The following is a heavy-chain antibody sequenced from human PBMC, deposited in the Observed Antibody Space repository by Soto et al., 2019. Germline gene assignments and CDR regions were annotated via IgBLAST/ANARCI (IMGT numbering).Heavy chain of an antibody. Sequence: QVQLQESGPGLVKPSQTLSLTCTVSGGSISSGGYYWSWIRQHPGKGLEWIGYIYYSGSTYYNPSLKSRVTISGDTSKNQFSLKLSSVTAADTAVYYCARDRECSGGTCYNYFDYWGQGTLVTVSS. D-gene: IGHD2-15*01. CDR3: ARDRECSGGTCYNYFDY. CDR1: GGSISSGGYY. J-gene: IGHJ4*02. CDR2: IYYSGST. V-gene: IGHV4-31*03.